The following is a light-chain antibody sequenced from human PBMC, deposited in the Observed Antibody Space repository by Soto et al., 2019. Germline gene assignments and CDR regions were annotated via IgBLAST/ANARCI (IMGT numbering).Light chain of an antibody. CDR3: QAWDSSTVV. Sequence: SYELTQPPSVSVSPGQTASITCSGDKLGDKYACWYQQKPGQSPVLVIYQDSNRPSGIPERFAGSNSENTATLTISGTQSMDEADYYCQAWDSSTVVFGGGTKLTVL. J-gene: IGLJ2*01. V-gene: IGLV3-1*01. CDR2: QDS. CDR1: KLGDKY.